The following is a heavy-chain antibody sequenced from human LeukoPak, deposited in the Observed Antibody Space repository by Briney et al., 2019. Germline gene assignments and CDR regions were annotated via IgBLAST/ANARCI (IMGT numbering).Heavy chain of an antibody. D-gene: IGHD3-3*01. CDR3: ARFLRSYYYYYGMDV. CDR1: GYTFTSYD. J-gene: IGHJ6*02. V-gene: IGHV1-8*01. CDR2: MNPNSGNT. Sequence: ASVKVSCKASGYTFTSYDINRVRQATGQGLEWMGWMNPNSGNTGYAQKFQGRVTMTRNTSISTAYMELSSLRSEDTAVYYCARFLRSYYYYYGMDVWGQGTTVTVSS.